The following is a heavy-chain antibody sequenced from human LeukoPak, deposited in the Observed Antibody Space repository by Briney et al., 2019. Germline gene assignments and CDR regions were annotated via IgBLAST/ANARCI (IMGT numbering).Heavy chain of an antibody. CDR1: GGSISSSNW. CDR2: IYHSGST. D-gene: IGHD5-18*01. Sequence: SGTLSLTCAVSGGSISSSNWWSWVRQPPGKGLEWIGEIYHSGSTNYNPSLKSRVTISEDKSKNQFSLKLSSVTAADTAVYYCARDGNRGYSYGDDAFDIWGQGTMVTVSS. V-gene: IGHV4-4*02. J-gene: IGHJ3*02. CDR3: ARDGNRGYSYGDDAFDI.